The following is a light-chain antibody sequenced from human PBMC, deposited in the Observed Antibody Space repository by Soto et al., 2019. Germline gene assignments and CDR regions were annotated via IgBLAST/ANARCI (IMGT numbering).Light chain of an antibody. Sequence: QSVLTQPASVSGSPGQSITISCTGTTSDIGDNKYVSWYQQHPGKAPQLIIYEVYNRPSGVSNRFSGSKSGNTASLTISGLQAEDEAYYSCCSHAGSYTFVFGTGTKLTVL. V-gene: IGLV2-14*01. CDR2: EVY. CDR3: CSHAGSYTFV. J-gene: IGLJ1*01. CDR1: TSDIGDNKY.